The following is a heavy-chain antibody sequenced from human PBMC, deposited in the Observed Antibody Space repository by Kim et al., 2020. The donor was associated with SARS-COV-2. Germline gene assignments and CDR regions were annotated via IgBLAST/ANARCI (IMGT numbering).Heavy chain of an antibody. CDR2: ISADESNK. CDR3: AREGHSSGRAGSFDY. Sequence: GGSLRLSCAGSGFTFGSAHMHWVRQAPGKGLEWVALISADESNKDYVYSVKGRFTVSRNNSQNTLFLQIDSLRAEDTAVYYCAREGHSSGRAGSFDYWGQGTLVTVSS. J-gene: IGHJ4*02. D-gene: IGHD6-19*01. CDR1: GFTFGSAH. V-gene: IGHV3-30*03.